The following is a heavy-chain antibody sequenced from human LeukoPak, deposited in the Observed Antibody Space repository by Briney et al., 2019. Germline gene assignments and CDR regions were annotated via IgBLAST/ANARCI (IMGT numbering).Heavy chain of an antibody. J-gene: IGHJ4*02. CDR3: ARGPTKPTRFGVPKVDY. D-gene: IGHD3-3*01. V-gene: IGHV3-53*01. CDR1: GFSVSSKY. Sequence: GGSLRLSCAASGFSVSSKYMSWVRQAPGKGLEWVSVIYSGDTTYYADSVKGRFTISRDSSKNTLYLQMNSLRVEDTAVYYCARGPTKPTRFGVPKVDYWGQGTLVTVSS. CDR2: IYSGDTT.